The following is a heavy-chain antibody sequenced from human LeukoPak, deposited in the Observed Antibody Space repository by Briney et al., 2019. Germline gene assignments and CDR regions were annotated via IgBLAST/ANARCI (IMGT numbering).Heavy chain of an antibody. CDR3: ARLYWGYSSGYSVDY. Sequence: GRSLRLSCAASGFTFSSYGMHWVRQGPGKGLEWVAVIRYDGSNKYYGDSVKGRFTISRDNSKNTLYLQMNSLRAEDTAVYYCARLYWGYSSGYSVDYWGQGTLVTVSS. CDR2: IRYDGSNK. J-gene: IGHJ4*02. D-gene: IGHD3-22*01. CDR1: GFTFSSYG. V-gene: IGHV3-33*01.